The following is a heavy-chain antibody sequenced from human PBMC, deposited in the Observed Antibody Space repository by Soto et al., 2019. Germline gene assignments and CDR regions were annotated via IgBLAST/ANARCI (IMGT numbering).Heavy chain of an antibody. Sequence: QVQLVQSGAEVEKPGASVKVSCKTSGYFFTSHYIHWVRLAPGRGLEWMGRINPNNGDTNSPQKFHGRVTRTSDTSISTAYMEMSGLRSDDTALYYCAREVTYGGGSFSLGLWGQGTLVTVSS. CDR1: GYFFTSHY. CDR3: AREVTYGGGSFSLGL. V-gene: IGHV1-2*06. D-gene: IGHD3-10*01. CDR2: INPNNGDT. J-gene: IGHJ4*02.